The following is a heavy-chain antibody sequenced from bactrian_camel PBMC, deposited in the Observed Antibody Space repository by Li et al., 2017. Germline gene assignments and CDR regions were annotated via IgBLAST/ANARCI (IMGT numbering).Heavy chain of an antibody. CDR3: AADLSCPRSGEDFAAEYSDYVDELHE. CDR1: VDSFRDYH. D-gene: IGHD4*01. V-gene: IGHV3S40*01. Sequence: VQLVESGGGSVQAGGSLRLSCVANVDSFRDYHMGWFRQRPGEAREGVAAIDAGGGNTYYAASVKGRFTISQDNPKNTVYLQMNSLKPEDTAMYYCAADLSCPRSGEDFAAEYSDYVDELHEWGQGTQVTVS. J-gene: IGHJ4*01. CDR2: IDAGGGNT.